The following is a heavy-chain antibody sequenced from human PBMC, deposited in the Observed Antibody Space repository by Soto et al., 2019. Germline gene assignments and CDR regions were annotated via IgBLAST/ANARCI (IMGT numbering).Heavy chain of an antibody. CDR3: ARSARWLQSRYFDL. V-gene: IGHV3-13*01. J-gene: IGHJ2*01. D-gene: IGHD5-12*01. Sequence: EVQLVESGGGLVQPGGSLRLSCAASGFTFSNYDMHWVRQATGKGQEWVSAIDIAGDTYYPDSVKGRFTISRESAKNSLYLQMNSLIAGDTAVYYCARSARWLQSRYFDLWGRVTLVSVSS. CDR1: GFTFSNYD. CDR2: IDIAGDT.